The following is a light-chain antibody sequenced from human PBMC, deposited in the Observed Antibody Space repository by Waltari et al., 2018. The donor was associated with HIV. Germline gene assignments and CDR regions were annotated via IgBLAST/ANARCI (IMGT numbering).Light chain of an antibody. Sequence: QLVLTQSPSASASLGASVKLTCTLSSGHSSSAIAWHQQHPEMGPRFLMKVNNDGSHNKGDGIPDRFSGSSSGAERYLTISSLQSEDEADYYCQTWGTGVAVFGGGTKLTVL. V-gene: IGLV4-69*01. CDR1: SGHSSSA. CDR2: VNNDGSH. J-gene: IGLJ3*02. CDR3: QTWGTGVAV.